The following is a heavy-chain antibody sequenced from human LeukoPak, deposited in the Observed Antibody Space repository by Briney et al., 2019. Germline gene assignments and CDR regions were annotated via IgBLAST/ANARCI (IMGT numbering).Heavy chain of an antibody. D-gene: IGHD5-18*01. CDR1: GFTFSSYW. CDR2: INSDGSST. CDR3: ARVVYIYGYDY. Sequence: PGGSLRLSCAASGFTFSSYWMHWVRQAPGKGLVWVSRINSDGSSTNYADSVKGRFTIYRGNAKNTLYLQMNSLRAEDTAVYYCARVVYIYGYDYWGQGTLVTVSS. J-gene: IGHJ4*02. V-gene: IGHV3-74*01.